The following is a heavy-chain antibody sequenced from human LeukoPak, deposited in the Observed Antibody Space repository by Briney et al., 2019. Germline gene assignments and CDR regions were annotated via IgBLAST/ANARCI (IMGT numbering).Heavy chain of an antibody. CDR1: GFTFSSYA. Sequence: PGGSLRLSCAASGFTFSSYAMHWVRQAPGKGLEYVSAISSNGGSTYYANSVKGRFTISRDNSKNTLYLQMGSLRAEDMAVYYCARVRRGYDFLDYWGQGPLVTVSS. V-gene: IGHV3-64*01. D-gene: IGHD5-12*01. J-gene: IGHJ4*02. CDR2: ISSNGGST. CDR3: ARVRRGYDFLDY.